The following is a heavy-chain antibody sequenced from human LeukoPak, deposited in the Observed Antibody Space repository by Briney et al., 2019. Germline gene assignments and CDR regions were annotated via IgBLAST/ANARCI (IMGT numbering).Heavy chain of an antibody. J-gene: IGHJ4*02. V-gene: IGHV3-66*01. Sequence: GGSLRLSCAASGFTVSSNYMSWVRPAPGKGLEWVSVIYSGGSTYYADSVKGRFTISRDNSKNTLYLQMNSLRAEDTAVYYCARSEWLLHYFDYWGQGTLVTVSS. D-gene: IGHD3-3*01. CDR3: ARSEWLLHYFDY. CDR2: IYSGGST. CDR1: GFTVSSNY.